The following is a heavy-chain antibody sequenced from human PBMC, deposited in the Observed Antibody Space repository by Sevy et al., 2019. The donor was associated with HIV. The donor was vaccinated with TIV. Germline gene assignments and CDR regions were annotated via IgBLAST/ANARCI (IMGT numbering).Heavy chain of an antibody. CDR2: VWSDGSNK. D-gene: IGHD3-9*01. Sequence: GRSLRLSCAASGFTFSDYGIHWVRQAPSKGLEWVAIVWSDGSNKYYADSVKGRFTISRDNSKNTLYLQMNSLRAEDTAVYYCAKDRDETLTHWGQGTLVTVSS. J-gene: IGHJ4*02. V-gene: IGHV3-33*06. CDR1: GFTFSDYG. CDR3: AKDRDETLTH.